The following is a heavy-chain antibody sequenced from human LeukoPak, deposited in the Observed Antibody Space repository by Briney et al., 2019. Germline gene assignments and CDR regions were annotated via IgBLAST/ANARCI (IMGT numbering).Heavy chain of an antibody. V-gene: IGHV3-53*01. D-gene: IGHD6-19*01. Sequence: GGSLRLSCAASGFTVSSNYMSWVRQAPGKGLEWVSVIYSGGSTYYANSVKGRFTISRDNSKNTLYLQMNSLRAEDTAVYYCAKDPLGYSSGWDPYYFDYWGQGTLVTVSS. J-gene: IGHJ4*02. CDR2: IYSGGST. CDR3: AKDPLGYSSGWDPYYFDY. CDR1: GFTVSSNY.